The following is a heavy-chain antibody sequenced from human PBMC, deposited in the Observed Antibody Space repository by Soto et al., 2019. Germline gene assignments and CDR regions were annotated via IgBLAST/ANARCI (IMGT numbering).Heavy chain of an antibody. Sequence: QVQLVQSGAEVKKPGPSVKVSCKASGYTFTGYYLNWVRQAPGQGLEWMGWINPNSGGTNYTQKFQGRGTMTRDTSISTAYVDLSRLRSDDTAVYYCAKGRTGTTSYCVYWGQGNLVTVSS. CDR2: INPNSGGT. J-gene: IGHJ4*02. CDR1: GYTFTGYY. D-gene: IGHD1-1*01. V-gene: IGHV1-2*02. CDR3: AKGRTGTTSYCVY.